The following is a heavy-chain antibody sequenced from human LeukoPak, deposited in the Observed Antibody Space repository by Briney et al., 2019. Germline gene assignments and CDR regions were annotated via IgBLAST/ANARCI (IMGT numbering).Heavy chain of an antibody. V-gene: IGHV1-2*02. CDR1: GYTFTGYY. D-gene: IGHD2-15*01. J-gene: IGHJ4*02. CDR3: ARDREDIVVVVAATNGVDY. Sequence: GASVKVSCKASGYTFTGYYMHWVRQAPGQGLEWMGWINPNSGGTNYAQKFQGRVTMTRDTPISTAYMELGRLRSDDTAVYYCARDREDIVVVVAATNGVDYWGQGTLVTVSS. CDR2: INPNSGGT.